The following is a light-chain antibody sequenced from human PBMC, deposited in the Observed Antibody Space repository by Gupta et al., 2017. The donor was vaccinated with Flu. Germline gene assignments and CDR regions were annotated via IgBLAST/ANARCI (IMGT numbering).Light chain of an antibody. Sequence: EIVMTQYPLSLPVAPGESASMSCKSSQSLLKSNGSNYLDWYLQRPGRSPQLLIYLSSQRAYGVTDRFSGSGSGTDFTLKSRRGEAEDVGVYYCMQSLQGLTFGGGTKMEIK. CDR2: LSS. CDR1: QSLLKSNGSNY. V-gene: IGKV2-28*01. J-gene: IGKJ4*01. CDR3: MQSLQGLT.